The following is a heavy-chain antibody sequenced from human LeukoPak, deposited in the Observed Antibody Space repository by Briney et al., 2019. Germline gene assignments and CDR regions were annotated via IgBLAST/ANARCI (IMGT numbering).Heavy chain of an antibody. J-gene: IGHJ3*02. D-gene: IGHD1-26*01. CDR1: GGSISSGGYY. CDR2: IYYSGST. V-gene: IGHV4-31*03. Sequence: TSETLSLTCTVSGGSISSGGYYWSWLRQHPGQGLEWIGYIYYSGSTYYNPSLKSRVTISVDTSKNQFSLKLSSVTAADTAVYYCATASGSLDAFDIWGQGTMVTVPS. CDR3: ATASGSLDAFDI.